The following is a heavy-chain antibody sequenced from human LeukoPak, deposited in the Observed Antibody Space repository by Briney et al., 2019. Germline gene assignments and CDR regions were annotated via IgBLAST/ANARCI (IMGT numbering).Heavy chain of an antibody. V-gene: IGHV3-23*01. CDR3: AKDNYGDYTYFFDC. D-gene: IGHD4-17*01. J-gene: IGHJ4*02. Sequence: RGSLRLSSAASGFTFSSYAMTWVRQAPGRGLEWVSSISGSGAGSYYADSVKGRFTISRDNSKNTLYLQMNSLRAEDAALYYCAKDNYGDYTYFFDCWGQGTLVTVSS. CDR2: ISGSGAGS. CDR1: GFTFSSYA.